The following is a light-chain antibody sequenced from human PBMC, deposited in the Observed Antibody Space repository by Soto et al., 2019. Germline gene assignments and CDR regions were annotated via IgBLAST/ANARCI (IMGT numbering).Light chain of an antibody. J-gene: IGKJ3*01. CDR3: QQSYSTLVS. Sequence: DIQLTQSPSSLSAAVGDRVTITCRASQNISIFLHWYQQKPGKAPKLLIYTASDLESGVPSRISGGGSGTEFTLSISSLQPEDFATYDFQQSYSTLVSFGPGTKGDIK. CDR2: TAS. CDR1: QNISIF. V-gene: IGKV1-39*01.